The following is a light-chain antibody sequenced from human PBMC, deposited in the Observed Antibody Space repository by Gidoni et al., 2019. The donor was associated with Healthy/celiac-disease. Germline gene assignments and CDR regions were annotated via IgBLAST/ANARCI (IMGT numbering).Light chain of an antibody. CDR1: SSNIGTKT. Sequence: QSVLYQQPSETGTPGLGVTISCSGSSSNIGTKTVNWYQQPPGTSPTLLIYSNNQRPAGCLVRFSGSKSGPSASLAISVLQSEDEADYYCAAWDDSLKGMVFGGGTKLTVL. J-gene: IGLJ2*01. CDR2: SNN. V-gene: IGLV1-44*01. CDR3: AAWDDSLKGMV.